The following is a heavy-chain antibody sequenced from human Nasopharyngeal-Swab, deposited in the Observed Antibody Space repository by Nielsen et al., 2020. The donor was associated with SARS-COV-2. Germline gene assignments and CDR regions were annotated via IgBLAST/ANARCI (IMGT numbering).Heavy chain of an antibody. V-gene: IGHV4-59*08. CDR1: GGSISSYY. CDR2: IYYSGST. Sequence: SETLSLTCTVSGGSISSYYWSWIRQPPGKGLEWIGYIYYSGSTNYNPSLKSRVTISVDTSKNQFSLKLSSVTAADTAVYYCARRYGDFWSGHYFDYWGQGTLVTVSS. CDR3: ARRYGDFWSGHYFDY. J-gene: IGHJ4*02. D-gene: IGHD3-3*01.